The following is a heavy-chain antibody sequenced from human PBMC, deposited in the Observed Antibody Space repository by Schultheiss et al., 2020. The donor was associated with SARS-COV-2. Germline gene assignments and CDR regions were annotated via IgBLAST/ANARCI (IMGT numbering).Heavy chain of an antibody. CDR1: GGSISSGSYY. V-gene: IGHV4-61*02. Sequence: SETLSLTCTVSGGSISSGSYYWSWIRQPPGKGLEWIGRIYTSGSTNYNPSLKSRVTISVDTSKNQFSLKLSSVTAADTAVYYCTTGDGYWGQGTLVTVSS. CDR2: IYTSGST. CDR3: TTGDGY. J-gene: IGHJ4*02.